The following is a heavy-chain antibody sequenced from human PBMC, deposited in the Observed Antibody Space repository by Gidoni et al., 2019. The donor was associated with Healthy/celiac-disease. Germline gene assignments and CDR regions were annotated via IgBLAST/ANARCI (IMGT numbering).Heavy chain of an antibody. J-gene: IGHJ5*02. Sequence: QVQLVQSGAEVKKPGSSVKVSCKASGGTFSSYVISWVRQAPAQGLEWMGGIFPLFGTANYAQKFQGRVTIIADESTRTAYMELSSLRSEDTAVYYCTTESERYYYGSGSYYMGWFDPWGQGTLVTVSS. V-gene: IGHV1-69*01. CDR2: IFPLFGTA. D-gene: IGHD3-10*01. CDR1: GGTFSSYV. CDR3: TTESERYYYGSGSYYMGWFDP.